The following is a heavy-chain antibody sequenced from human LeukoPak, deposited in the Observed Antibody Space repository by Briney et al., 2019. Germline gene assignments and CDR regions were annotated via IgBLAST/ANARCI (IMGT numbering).Heavy chain of an antibody. V-gene: IGHV1-18*01. J-gene: IGHJ4*02. CDR1: GYTFTSYG. Sequence: GASVKVSCKASGYTFTSYGISWVRQAPGQGLEWMGWISAYNGNTNYAQKLQGRVAKTTDTSTSTAYMELRSLRSDDTAVYYCARPLPEYYGSGSAFDYWGQGTLVTVSS. CDR2: ISAYNGNT. D-gene: IGHD3-10*01. CDR3: ARPLPEYYGSGSAFDY.